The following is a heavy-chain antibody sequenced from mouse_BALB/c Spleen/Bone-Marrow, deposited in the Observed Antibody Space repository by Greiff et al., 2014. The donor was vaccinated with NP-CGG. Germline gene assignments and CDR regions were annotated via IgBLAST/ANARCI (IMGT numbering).Heavy chain of an antibody. J-gene: IGHJ2*01. CDR2: IAPGSGDT. V-gene: IGHV1S41*01. CDR1: GYTFTSYW. CDR3: ATREVRRAGYYFDY. Sequence: DLVKPGASVKLSCKASGYTFTSYWINWIKQRPGQGLEWIGRIAPGSGDTYYNEIFKGKATLTVDTSSSTAYIQLSSLSSEDSAVYFCATREVRRAGYYFDYWGQGTTLTVSS. D-gene: IGHD2-14*01.